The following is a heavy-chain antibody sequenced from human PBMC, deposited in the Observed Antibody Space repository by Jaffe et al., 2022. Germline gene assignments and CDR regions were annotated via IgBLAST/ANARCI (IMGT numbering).Heavy chain of an antibody. CDR1: GGSISSGSYY. J-gene: IGHJ6*03. CDR2: IYTSGST. V-gene: IGHV4-61*02. CDR3: ARDSKPRYGGKLGYYYMDV. D-gene: IGHD4-17*01. Sequence: QVQLQESGPGLVKPSQTLSLTCTVSGGSISSGSYYWSWIRQPAGKGLEWIGRIYTSGSTNYNPSLKSRVTISVDTSKNQFSLKLSSVTAADTAVYYCARDSKPRYGGKLGYYYMDVWGKGTTVTVSS.